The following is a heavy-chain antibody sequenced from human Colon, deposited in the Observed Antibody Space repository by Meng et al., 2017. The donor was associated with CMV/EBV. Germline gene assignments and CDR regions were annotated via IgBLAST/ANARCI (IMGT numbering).Heavy chain of an antibody. Sequence: SETLSPTCAVSGGSVASSRYFWGWIRQPPGKGLQWIGSIFYNGRTDYSPSLKSRVAISSDTSTNEISLNLRSVTAADTAVYFCAVGSCSTTNYHAMYNWFDPWGQGTLVTVSS. J-gene: IGHJ5*02. CDR3: AVGSCSTTNYHAMYNWFDP. CDR1: GGSVASSRYF. CDR2: IFYNGRT. V-gene: IGHV4-39*01. D-gene: IGHD2-2*01.